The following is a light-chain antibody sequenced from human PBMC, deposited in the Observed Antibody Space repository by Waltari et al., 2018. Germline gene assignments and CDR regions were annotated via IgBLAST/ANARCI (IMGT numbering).Light chain of an antibody. CDR3: QQRTSGPLT. Sequence: EIVLTQSPATLSLSPGERATLSCRARQSMSSNLGWYQQRPGHAPRLLIHEASKTATGIPARFLGSGSGTDFTLTISSLEAEDFAVYYCQQRTSGPLTFGGGTRVEVK. CDR1: QSMSSN. J-gene: IGKJ4*01. CDR2: EAS. V-gene: IGKV3-11*01.